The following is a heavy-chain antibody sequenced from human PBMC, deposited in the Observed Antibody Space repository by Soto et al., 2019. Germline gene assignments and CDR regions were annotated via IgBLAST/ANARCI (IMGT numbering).Heavy chain of an antibody. Sequence: SVKVSCKASGFTFTSSAVQWVRQARGQRLEWIGWIVVGSGNTNYAQKFQERVTITRDMSTSTAYMELSSLRSEDTAVYYCAADLRDYFGVVIMWGQGTLVTVSS. V-gene: IGHV1-58*01. D-gene: IGHD3-3*01. CDR3: AADLRDYFGVVIM. CDR1: GFTFTSSA. J-gene: IGHJ4*02. CDR2: IVVGSGNT.